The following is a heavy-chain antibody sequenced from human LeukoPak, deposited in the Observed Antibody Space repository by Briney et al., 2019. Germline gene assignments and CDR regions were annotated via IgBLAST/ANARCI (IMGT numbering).Heavy chain of an antibody. CDR2: IYYSGST. Sequence: SSETLSLTCTVSGGSISSYYWSWIRQPPGKGLEWIGYIYYSGSTNYNPSLKSRVTISVDTSKNQFSLKLSSVTAADTAVYYCARDYYDSSGYYYFDYWGQGTLVTVSS. CDR1: GGSISSYY. J-gene: IGHJ4*02. CDR3: ARDYYDSSGYYYFDY. D-gene: IGHD3-22*01. V-gene: IGHV4-59*01.